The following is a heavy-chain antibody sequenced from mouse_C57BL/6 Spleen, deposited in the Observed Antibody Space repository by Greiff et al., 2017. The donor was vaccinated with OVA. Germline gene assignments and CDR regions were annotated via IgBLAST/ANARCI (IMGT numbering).Heavy chain of an antibody. CDR2: INPSNGGT. CDR3: ARYPSRYFAFGC. J-gene: IGHJ4*01. Sequence: VQLQQSGPELVKPGASVKISCKASGYSFTGYYMNWVKQSPEKSLEWIGEINPSNGGTTYNQKFKAKATLTVDKSSSTAYMQLKSLTSEDSAVYYCARYPSRYFAFGCWGQGTSVTVSS. CDR1: GYSFTGYY. D-gene: IGHD2-10*02. V-gene: IGHV1-42*01.